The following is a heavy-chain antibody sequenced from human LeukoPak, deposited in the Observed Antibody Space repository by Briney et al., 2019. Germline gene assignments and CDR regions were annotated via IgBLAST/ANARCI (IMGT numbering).Heavy chain of an antibody. D-gene: IGHD2-15*01. CDR3: ARLNVLSGSVLHHFDY. V-gene: IGHV4-4*07. J-gene: IGHJ4*02. CDR1: GGSISSYY. CDR2: IYTSGST. Sequence: SETLSLTCTVSGGSISSYYWSWIRQPAGKGLEWIGRIYTSGSTNYNPSLKSRVTISVDTSKNQFSLKLTSVTAADTAVYYCARLNVLSGSVLHHFDYWGQGTLVTVSS.